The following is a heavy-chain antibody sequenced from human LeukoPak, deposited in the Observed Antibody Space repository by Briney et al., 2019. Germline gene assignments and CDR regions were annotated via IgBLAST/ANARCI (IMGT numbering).Heavy chain of an antibody. J-gene: IGHJ4*02. Sequence: GGSLRLSCAASGFTFSSHWMSWVRQAPGKGLEWVANIKQDGSEKNYVDSVKGRFTISRDNAKNSLYLQMNSLRAEDTAVYYCARGIYDSGSYPPYYWGQGTLVTVSS. CDR1: GFTFSSHW. CDR2: IKQDGSEK. D-gene: IGHD3-10*01. V-gene: IGHV3-7*01. CDR3: ARGIYDSGSYPPYY.